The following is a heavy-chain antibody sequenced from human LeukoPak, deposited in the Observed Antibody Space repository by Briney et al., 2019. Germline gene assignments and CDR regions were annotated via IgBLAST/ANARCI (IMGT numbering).Heavy chain of an antibody. D-gene: IGHD3-10*01. J-gene: IGHJ4*02. CDR1: GGSFGGYY. CDR2: INHSGST. V-gene: IGHV4-34*01. CDR3: ARAITMVRGVPRFDY. Sequence: SETLSLTCAVYGGSFGGYYWSGIRQPPGKGLEWIGEINHSGSTNYNPSLKSRVTISVDTSKNQFSLKLSSVTAADTAVYYCARAITMVRGVPRFDYWGQGTLVTVSS.